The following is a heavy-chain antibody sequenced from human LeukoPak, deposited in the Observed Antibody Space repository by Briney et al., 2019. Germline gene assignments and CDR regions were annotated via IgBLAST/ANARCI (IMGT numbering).Heavy chain of an antibody. Sequence: GGSLRLSCAASGFTVSSNYMSWVRQAPGKGLEWGSVIYICGSTYYADSVKGRFTISRDNSKNTLYLQMNSLRAEDTAVYYCARERRLGSGSYYTPYYYGMDVWGKGTTVTVSS. V-gene: IGHV3-53*01. CDR2: IYICGST. CDR1: GFTVSSNY. J-gene: IGHJ6*04. CDR3: ARERRLGSGSYYTPYYYGMDV. D-gene: IGHD3-10*01.